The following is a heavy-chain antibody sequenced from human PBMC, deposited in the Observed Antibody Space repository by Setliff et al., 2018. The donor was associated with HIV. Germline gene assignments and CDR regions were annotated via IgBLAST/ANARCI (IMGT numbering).Heavy chain of an antibody. CDR3: ARGVVVAGNPYYFDY. CDR2: IIPVFGTA. V-gene: IGHV1-69*13. D-gene: IGHD2-15*01. J-gene: IGHJ4*02. CDR1: GGTFSGYA. Sequence: SVKVSCKASGGTFSGYAITWVRQAPGQGLEWMGGIIPVFGTANYAQKFQGRVTISADEVTSTAYMGLRSLRSEDTAVFYCARGVVVAGNPYYFDYWGQGTLVTVSS.